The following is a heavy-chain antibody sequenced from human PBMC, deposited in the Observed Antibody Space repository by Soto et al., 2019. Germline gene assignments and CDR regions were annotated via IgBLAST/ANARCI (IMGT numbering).Heavy chain of an antibody. Sequence: SVKVSCKASGGTFSSYAISWVRQAPGQGLEWMGGIIPIFGTANYAQKFQGRVTITADESTSTAYMELSSLRSEDTAVYYCARANTDDFWSGYYTFIYYGIDVWGQGTTVTVSS. CDR3: ARANTDDFWSGYYTFIYYGIDV. CDR1: GGTFSSYA. V-gene: IGHV1-69*13. D-gene: IGHD3-3*01. J-gene: IGHJ6*02. CDR2: IIPIFGTA.